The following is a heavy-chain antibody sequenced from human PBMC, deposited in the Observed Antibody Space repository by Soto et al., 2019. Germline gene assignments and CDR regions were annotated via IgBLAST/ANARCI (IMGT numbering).Heavy chain of an antibody. Sequence: QVQLVESRGGLVKPGGALRLSCAAAGFTFSAYYMSWIRQAPGKGLEWVSYISSSSSYTNYADPVKGRFTISRDNAKNSLYRQMNSLRAEDTAVYYCARVLRTTQAARYLPHYYYYGMDVWGQGTTVTVSS. CDR3: ARVLRTTQAARYLPHYYYYGMDV. CDR1: GFTFSAYY. D-gene: IGHD6-6*01. CDR2: ISSSSSYT. V-gene: IGHV3-11*06. J-gene: IGHJ6*02.